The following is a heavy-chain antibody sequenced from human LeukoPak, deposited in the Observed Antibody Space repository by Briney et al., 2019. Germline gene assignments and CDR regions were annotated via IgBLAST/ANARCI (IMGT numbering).Heavy chain of an antibody. CDR1: GGSISSGDYY. V-gene: IGHV4-30-4*01. J-gene: IGHJ4*02. D-gene: IGHD1/OR15-1a*01. CDR3: ARAEWPLKQIDY. CDR2: IYYSGTT. Sequence: NPSQTLSLTCTVSGGSISSGDYYWSWIRQPPGKGLEWIGYIYYSGTTDYNPSLRSRMTISIDTSKNQFSLRLTSVTAADTAVYYCARAEWPLKQIDYWGQGTLVTVSS.